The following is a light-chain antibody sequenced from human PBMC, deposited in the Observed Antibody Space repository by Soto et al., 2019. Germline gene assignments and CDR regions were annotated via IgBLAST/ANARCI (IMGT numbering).Light chain of an antibody. CDR2: EVS. Sequence: QSVLTQPASVSRSPGQSITISCTGTSSDVGGYNYVSWYQQQSGKAPKLMIHEVSNRPSGVSNRFSGPKSGNTASLTISGLQAEDEADYYCSSYTSSRAYVFGIGTKVTVL. CDR1: SSDVGGYNY. J-gene: IGLJ1*01. CDR3: SSYTSSRAYV. V-gene: IGLV2-14*01.